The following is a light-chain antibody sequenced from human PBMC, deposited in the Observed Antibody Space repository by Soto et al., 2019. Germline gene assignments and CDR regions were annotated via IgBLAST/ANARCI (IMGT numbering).Light chain of an antibody. Sequence: SYELTQPPSVSVAPGQTARITCGGNNIGSKSVHWYQQKPGQAPVLVVYDDSDRPSGIPEGFSGSNSGNTATLTISRVEAGDEADYYCQAWDSSSDHYVFGTGTKVTVL. V-gene: IGLV3-21*02. CDR1: NIGSKS. CDR3: QAWDSSSDHYV. J-gene: IGLJ1*01. CDR2: DDS.